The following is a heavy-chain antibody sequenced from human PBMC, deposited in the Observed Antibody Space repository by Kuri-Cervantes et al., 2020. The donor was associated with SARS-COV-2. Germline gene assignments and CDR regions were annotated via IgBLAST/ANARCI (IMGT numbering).Heavy chain of an antibody. CDR3: AKDPGYSSSWYNYYYGMDV. D-gene: IGHD6-13*01. J-gene: IGHJ6*02. Sequence: GGSLRLSCAASGFTFSSYAMSWVRRAPGKGLEWVSAISGSGGSTYYADSVKGRFTISRDNSKNTLYLQMNSLRAEDTAVYYCAKDPGYSSSWYNYYYGMDVWGQGTTVTVSS. V-gene: IGHV3-23*01. CDR1: GFTFSSYA. CDR2: ISGSGGST.